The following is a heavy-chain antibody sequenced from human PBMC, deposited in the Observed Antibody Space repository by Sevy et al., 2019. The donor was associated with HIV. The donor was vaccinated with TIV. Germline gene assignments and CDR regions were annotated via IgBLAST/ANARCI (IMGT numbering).Heavy chain of an antibody. J-gene: IGHJ6*02. V-gene: IGHV3-33*01. D-gene: IGHD2-2*01. CDR2: IWYDGSNK. Sequence: GGSLRLSCAASGFTFSSYGMHWVRQAPGKGLEWVAVIWYDGSNKYYADSVKGRFTISRDNSKNTLYLQMNSLRAEDTAVYYCARDQVPAAKAYYYYYYGMDVWGQGTTVTVSS. CDR1: GFTFSSYG. CDR3: ARDQVPAAKAYYYYYYGMDV.